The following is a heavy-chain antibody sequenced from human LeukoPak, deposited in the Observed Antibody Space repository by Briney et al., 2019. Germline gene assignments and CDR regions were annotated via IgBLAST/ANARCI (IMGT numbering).Heavy chain of an antibody. CDR2: MNPNSGNT. J-gene: IGHJ6*03. D-gene: IGHD1-1*01. CDR3: ARARTMKLYYYYYYMDV. Sequence: ASVKVSCKASGYTFTSYDINWVRQATGQGLEWMGWMNPNSGNTGYAQKFQGRVTMTRNTSISTAYMELSSLRSEDTAVYYCARARTMKLYYYYYYMDVWGKGTTVTVPS. CDR1: GYTFTSYD. V-gene: IGHV1-8*01.